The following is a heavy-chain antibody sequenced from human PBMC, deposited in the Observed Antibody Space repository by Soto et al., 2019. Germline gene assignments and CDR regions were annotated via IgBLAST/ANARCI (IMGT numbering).Heavy chain of an antibody. D-gene: IGHD6-19*01. J-gene: IGHJ6*02. Sequence: GASVKVSCKASGGTFSSYAISWVRQAPGQGLEWMGGIIPIFGTANYAQKFQGRVTITADESTSTAYMELSSLRSEDTAVYYCARGAKGGSGLRRNHYYYYRKDVWGQGTTVTVSS. CDR1: GGTFSSYA. CDR2: IIPIFGTA. CDR3: ARGAKGGSGLRRNHYYYYRKDV. V-gene: IGHV1-69*13.